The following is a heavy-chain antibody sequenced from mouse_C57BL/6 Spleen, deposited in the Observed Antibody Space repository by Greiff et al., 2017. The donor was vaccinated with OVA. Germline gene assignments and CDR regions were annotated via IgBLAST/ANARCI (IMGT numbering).Heavy chain of an antibody. D-gene: IGHD1-1*01. J-gene: IGHJ4*01. CDR3: ARHANYYGSHYAMDY. V-gene: IGHV2-6-1*01. CDR1: GFSLTSYG. CDR2: ICSDGST. Sequence: QVQLQQSGPGLVAPSQSLSITCTVSGFSLTSYGVHWVRQPPGKGLEWLVVICSDGSTTYNSALKSRLSISKDNSKSHVFLKMNSLQTDDTAMYYCARHANYYGSHYAMDYWGQGTSVTVSS.